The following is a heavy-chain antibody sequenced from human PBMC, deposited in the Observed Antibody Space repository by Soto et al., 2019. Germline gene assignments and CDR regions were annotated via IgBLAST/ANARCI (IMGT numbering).Heavy chain of an antibody. J-gene: IGHJ3*02. Sequence: QLQLQESGSGLVKPSQTLSLTCAVSGGSISSGGYSWSWIRQPPGKGLEWIGYIYHSGSTYYNPSLKSRVTISVDRSTNQFSLKLSSVTAADTAVYYCAREGYDSSGYYYVGAFDIWGQGTMVTVSS. V-gene: IGHV4-30-2*01. D-gene: IGHD3-22*01. CDR1: GGSISSGGYS. CDR3: AREGYDSSGYYYVGAFDI. CDR2: IYHSGST.